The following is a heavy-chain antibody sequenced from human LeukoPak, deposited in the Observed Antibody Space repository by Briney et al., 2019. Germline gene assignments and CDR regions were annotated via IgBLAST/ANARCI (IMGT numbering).Heavy chain of an antibody. CDR3: ARDRAVKARIGGMDV. CDR1: TFIFGSYS. J-gene: IGHJ6*02. CDR2: ISESSSYV. V-gene: IGHV3-21*06. Sequence: GGSLRLSCVGSTFIFGSYSMNWVRQAPGKGLEWVSYISESSSYVYYADSVKGRFTISRDNGKNSLYLQMSSLRAEDTAMYYCARDRAVKARIGGMDVWGQGTTVTVSS. D-gene: IGHD5-12*01.